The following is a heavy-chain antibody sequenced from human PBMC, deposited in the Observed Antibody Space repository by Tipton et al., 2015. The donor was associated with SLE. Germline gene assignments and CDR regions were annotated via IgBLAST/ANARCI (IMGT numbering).Heavy chain of an antibody. D-gene: IGHD6-13*01. V-gene: IGHV3-33*01. Sequence: SLRLSCAASGFTFSDYAMYWVRQAPGKGLEWVAVMWNDGNTKYYADSVKGRFTISRDNAKNSLFLQMNSLGAEDTAVYYCARDPYSSSWYRYYYMDVWGKGTTVTVSS. J-gene: IGHJ6*03. CDR2: MWNDGNTK. CDR1: GFTFSDYA. CDR3: ARDPYSSSWYRYYYMDV.